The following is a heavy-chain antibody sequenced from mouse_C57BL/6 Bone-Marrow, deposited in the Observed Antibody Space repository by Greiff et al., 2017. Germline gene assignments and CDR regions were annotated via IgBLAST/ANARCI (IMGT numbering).Heavy chain of an antibody. J-gene: IGHJ1*03. D-gene: IGHD2-5*01. Sequence: VQLQQPGAELVKPGASVKMSCKASGYTFTSYWITWVKQRPGQGLEWIGDIYPGSGSTNYNEKFKSKATLTVDTSSSTAYMQLSILTSEDSAVYYCARPYYSNYWYFDVWGTGTTVTVSS. CDR3: ARPYYSNYWYFDV. CDR1: GYTFTSYW. CDR2: IYPGSGST. V-gene: IGHV1-55*01.